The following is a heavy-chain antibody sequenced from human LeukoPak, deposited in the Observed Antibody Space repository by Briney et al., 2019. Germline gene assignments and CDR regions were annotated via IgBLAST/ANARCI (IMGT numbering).Heavy chain of an antibody. V-gene: IGHV3-30-3*01. CDR3: ARRPASLGAFDI. Sequence: HPGGSPRLSCAASGFTFSSYAMHWVRQAPGKGLEWVAVMSHDGSIKNYADSVKGRFTISRDNSKNTLYLQMNSLRAEDTAVYYCARRPASLGAFDIWGQGTMVAVSS. CDR2: MSHDGSIK. J-gene: IGHJ3*02. CDR1: GFTFSSYA.